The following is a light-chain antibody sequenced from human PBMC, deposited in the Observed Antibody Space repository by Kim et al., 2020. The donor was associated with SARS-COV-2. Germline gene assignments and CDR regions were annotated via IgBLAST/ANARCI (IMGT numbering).Light chain of an antibody. Sequence: QSALTQPASVSGFLGQSITISCTGPSSDGGGYNFVSWFRQHPGKAPKLIIYDVTKRPSGVSSRFSASKSGNTASLTISGLQAEDEAVYWCLSYTFNTKGVFGTGTKVTVL. CDR1: SSDGGGYNF. V-gene: IGLV2-14*03. CDR3: LSYTFNTKGV. CDR2: DVT. J-gene: IGLJ1*01.